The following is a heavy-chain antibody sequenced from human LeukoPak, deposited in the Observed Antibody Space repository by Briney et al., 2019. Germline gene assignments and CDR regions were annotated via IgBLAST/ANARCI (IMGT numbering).Heavy chain of an antibody. CDR3: SRDRPHNWFDP. J-gene: IGHJ5*02. Sequence: GGSLRLSCAAFGFTFNNHWMHWVRQVPGKGLEWVSRIDNDGSNTIYADSVKARFTISRDNAKNTLYLQMNSLRAEDTAMYYCSRDRPHNWFDPWGQGTLVTVSS. V-gene: IGHV3-74*01. CDR2: IDNDGSNT. CDR1: GFTFNNHW.